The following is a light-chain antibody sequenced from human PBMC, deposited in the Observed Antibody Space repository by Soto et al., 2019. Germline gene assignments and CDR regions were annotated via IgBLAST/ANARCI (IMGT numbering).Light chain of an antibody. J-gene: IGKJ1*01. V-gene: IGKV3-20*01. Sequence: EIVMTQSAGTLSLSPGERATLSCRASQSRSNSELAWYKQKPGQAPSLLIYGASSRATGIPDRFSGSGSGKDFTLTISRLDPEDSSVYYCQQHGTTFGQGTKVDIK. CDR1: QSRSNSE. CDR3: QQHGTT. CDR2: GAS.